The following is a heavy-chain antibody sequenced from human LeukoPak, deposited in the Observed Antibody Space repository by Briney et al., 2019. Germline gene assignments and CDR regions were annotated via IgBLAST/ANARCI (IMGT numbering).Heavy chain of an antibody. CDR1: GGSISSSNW. J-gene: IGHJ3*02. D-gene: IGHD1-26*01. CDR2: IYHSGST. Sequence: PLGTLSLTCAVSGGSISSSNWWSWVRQPPGKGLEWIGEIYHSGSTNYNPSLKSRVTISVDKSKSQFSLKLSSVTAADTAVYYCARDKREPRYVFDIWGQGTMVTVSS. V-gene: IGHV4-4*02. CDR3: ARDKREPRYVFDI.